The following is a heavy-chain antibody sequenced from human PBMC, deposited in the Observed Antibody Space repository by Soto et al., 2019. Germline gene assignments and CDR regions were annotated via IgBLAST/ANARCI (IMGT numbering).Heavy chain of an antibody. V-gene: IGHV1-69*13. J-gene: IGHJ2*01. CDR1: GGTFSSYA. D-gene: IGHD3-22*01. CDR3: ARKYYYDSSGYLPRIWYFDL. Sequence: SVKVSCKASGGTFSSYAISWVRQAPGQGLVWMGGIIPIFGTANYAQKFQGRVTITADESTSTAYMELSSLRSEDTAVYYCARKYYYDSSGYLPRIWYFDLWGRGTLVTVSS. CDR2: IIPIFGTA.